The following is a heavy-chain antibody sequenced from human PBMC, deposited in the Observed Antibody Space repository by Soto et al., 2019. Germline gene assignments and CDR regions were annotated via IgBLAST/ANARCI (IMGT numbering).Heavy chain of an antibody. CDR2: ISGSGGST. J-gene: IGHJ1*01. CDR1: GFTFSSYA. D-gene: IGHD2-15*01. Sequence: GGSLRLSCAASGFTFSSYAMSWVRQAPGKGLEWVSAISGSGGSTYYADSVKGRFTISRDNSKNTLYLQMNSLRAEDTDVYYFAKSFQPLGGTLLDCSGGSCYSGVEYFQHWGQGTLVTVSS. V-gene: IGHV3-23*01. CDR3: AKSFQPLGGTLLDCSGGSCYSGVEYFQH.